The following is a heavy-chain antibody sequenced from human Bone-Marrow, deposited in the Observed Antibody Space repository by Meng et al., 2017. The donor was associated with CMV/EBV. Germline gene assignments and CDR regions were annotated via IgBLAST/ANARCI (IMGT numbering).Heavy chain of an antibody. CDR3: ARLCSSTSCPFDY. Sequence: ASVKVSCKASGYTFTAHYLHWVRQAPGQGLEWMGWIHPHRGDTNYAQQFQGRVTLTTDTSTSTAYMELRSLRSDDTAVYYCARLCSSTSCPFDYWGQGTLVTVSS. V-gene: IGHV1-2*02. J-gene: IGHJ4*02. CDR2: IHPHRGDT. CDR1: GYTFTAHY. D-gene: IGHD2-2*01.